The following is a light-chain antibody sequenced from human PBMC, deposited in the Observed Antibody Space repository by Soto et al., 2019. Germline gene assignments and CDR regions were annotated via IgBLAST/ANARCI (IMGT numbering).Light chain of an antibody. Sequence: ELVMAQSQSTVSVSPGARATLSCRASPSVSNNLAWYQQKPGQAPRLLIYAASTRATFIPARFSGSGSGTEFTLTISSLQSEDFAVYYCQQYYRWPRTFGRGTKVEIK. V-gene: IGKV3-15*01. CDR1: PSVSNN. J-gene: IGKJ1*01. CDR2: AAS. CDR3: QQYYRWPRT.